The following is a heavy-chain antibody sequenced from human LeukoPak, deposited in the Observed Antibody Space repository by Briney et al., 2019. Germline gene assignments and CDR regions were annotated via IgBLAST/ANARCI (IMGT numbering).Heavy chain of an antibody. CDR3: AKGRGSSGWYWDRTDY. D-gene: IGHD6-19*01. Sequence: PGRSLRLSCAASGFTFSSYGMHWVRQAPGKGLEWVAVISYDGSNKYYADSVKGRFTISRDNSKNTLYLQMNSLRAEDTAVYYCAKGRGSSGWYWDRTDYWGQGTLVTVSS. CDR2: ISYDGSNK. CDR1: GFTFSSYG. J-gene: IGHJ4*02. V-gene: IGHV3-30*18.